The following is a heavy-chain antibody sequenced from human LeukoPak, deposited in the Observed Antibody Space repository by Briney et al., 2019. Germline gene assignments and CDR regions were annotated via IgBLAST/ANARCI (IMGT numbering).Heavy chain of an antibody. CDR3: ARHSRNCSGGYCYLYY. V-gene: IGHV4-39*01. J-gene: IGHJ4*02. CDR1: GGSISRDSYY. D-gene: IGHD2-15*01. CDR2: IYSGGTT. Sequence: SETLSLTCAVSGGSISRDSYYLGWIRQPPGKGLEWIGSIYSGGTTYYNPSLKSRVTISVDTSKNQFSLKLTSVTAADAAAYYCARHSRNCSGGYCYLYYWGQGTLVTVSS.